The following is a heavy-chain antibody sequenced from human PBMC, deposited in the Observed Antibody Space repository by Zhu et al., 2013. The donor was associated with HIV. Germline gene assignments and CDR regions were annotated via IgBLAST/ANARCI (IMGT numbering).Heavy chain of an antibody. CDR1: GYSFTTYD. J-gene: IGHJ6*03. CDR3: ARVAPSDYYYYMDV. V-gene: IGHV1-8*01. Sequence: QVQLVQSGAEVKKPGASVKVSCKASGYSFTTYDINWVRQATGQGLEWMGWMNPNSGNTGYAQKFQGRVTMTTDTSTSTAYMELRTLRSDDTAVYYCARVAPSDYYYYMDVWGKGTTVTVSS. CDR2: MNPNSGNT.